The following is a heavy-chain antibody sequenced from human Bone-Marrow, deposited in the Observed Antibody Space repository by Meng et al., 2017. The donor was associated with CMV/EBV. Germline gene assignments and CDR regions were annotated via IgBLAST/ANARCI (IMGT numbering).Heavy chain of an antibody. D-gene: IGHD7-27*01. CDR1: GFTVGDYG. CDR3: GHWSDTGDKEY. V-gene: IGHV3-72*01. J-gene: IGHJ4*02. CDR2: TRNKANSYTT. Sequence: GGSLRLSCAASGFTVGDYGMSWVRQAPGKGLEWVGRTRNKANSYTTEYAASVKGRFTISRDDSKHSLYLQMNSMKTEDTAGYYGGHWSDTGDKEYWGQGTLVTVSS.